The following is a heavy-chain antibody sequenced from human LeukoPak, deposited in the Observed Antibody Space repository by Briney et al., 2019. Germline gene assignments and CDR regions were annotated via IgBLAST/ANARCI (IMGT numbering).Heavy chain of an antibody. D-gene: IGHD3-16*01. CDR1: GGSISSYY. Sequence: SETLSLTCTVSGGSISSYYWSWIRQAPGKGLEWIGNIYYGGSTNYNPSLKSRVTISVDTSKNQFSLKLSSVTAADTALYYCARHGTLGSITYPLDYWGQGTLVTVSS. V-gene: IGHV4-59*08. J-gene: IGHJ4*02. CDR2: IYYGGST. CDR3: ARHGTLGSITYPLDY.